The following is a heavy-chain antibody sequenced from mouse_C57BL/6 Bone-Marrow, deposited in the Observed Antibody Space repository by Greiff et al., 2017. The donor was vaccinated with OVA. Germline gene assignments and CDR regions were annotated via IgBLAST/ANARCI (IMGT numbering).Heavy chain of an antibody. CDR1: GYTFTSYW. J-gene: IGHJ2*01. CDR3: ARGSYYGSLDY. V-gene: IGHV1-55*01. Sequence: QVQLKQPGAELVKPGASVKMSCKASGYTFTSYWITWVKQRPGQGLEWIGDMYPGSGSTNYNEKFKSKATLTVDTSSSTAYMQLSSLTSEDSAAYYCARGSYYGSLDYWGQGTTLTVSS. D-gene: IGHD1-1*01. CDR2: MYPGSGST.